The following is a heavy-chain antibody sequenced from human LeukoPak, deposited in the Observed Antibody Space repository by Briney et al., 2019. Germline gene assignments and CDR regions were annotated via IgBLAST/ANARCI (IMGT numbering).Heavy chain of an antibody. D-gene: IGHD2-15*01. Sequence: PSETLSLTCTVSGGSISSSSYYWGWIRQPPGKGLEWIGSIYYSGSTYYNPSLKSRVTISVDTSKNQFSLKLSSVTAADTAVYYCARVRSFGGSEKKPTLLLDYWGQGTLVTVSS. CDR2: IYYSGST. CDR1: GGSISSSSYY. V-gene: IGHV4-39*07. J-gene: IGHJ4*02. CDR3: ARVRSFGGSEKKPTLLLDY.